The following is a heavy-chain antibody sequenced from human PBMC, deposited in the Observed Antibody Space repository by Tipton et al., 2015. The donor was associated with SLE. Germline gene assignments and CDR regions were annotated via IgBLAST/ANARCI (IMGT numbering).Heavy chain of an antibody. V-gene: IGHV1-18*01. D-gene: IGHD6-13*01. Sequence: QLVQSGVEVKKPGASVKVSCEASHYTFTNYRICWVRQAPGQGLEWVGWISAYTGETHYAQKFQGRVSMTTDTSTSTAYMELRSLTFDDTAFYFCATAAYSSSLDYWGQGTLVTVS. CDR2: ISAYTGET. CDR3: ATAAYSSSLDY. J-gene: IGHJ4*02. CDR1: HYTFTNYR.